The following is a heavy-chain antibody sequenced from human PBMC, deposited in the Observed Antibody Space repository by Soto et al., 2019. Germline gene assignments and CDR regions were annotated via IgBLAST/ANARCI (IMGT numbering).Heavy chain of an antibody. CDR1: GFTFSNAW. Sequence: PGGSLRLSCAAPGFTFSNAWMSWVRQAPGKGLEWVGRIKSKTDGGTTDYAAPVKGRFTISRDDSKNTLYLQMNSLKTEDTAVYYCTTDMTPRYYYGMDVWGQGTTVTVSS. J-gene: IGHJ6*02. CDR3: TTDMTPRYYYGMDV. V-gene: IGHV3-15*01. D-gene: IGHD3-16*01. CDR2: IKSKTDGGTT.